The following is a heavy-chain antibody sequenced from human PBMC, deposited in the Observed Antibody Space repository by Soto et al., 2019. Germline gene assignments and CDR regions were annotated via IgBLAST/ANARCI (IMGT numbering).Heavy chain of an antibody. V-gene: IGHV3-48*03. CDR2: ISSSGSTI. D-gene: IGHD6-19*01. CDR1: GFTFSSYE. Sequence: PGGSLRLSCAASGFTFSSYEMNWVRQAPGKGLEWVSYISSSGSTIYYADSVEGRFTISRDNAKNSLYLQMNSLRAEDTAVYYCARGTAVAPWRYFQHWGQGTLGTVSS. CDR3: ARGTAVAPWRYFQH. J-gene: IGHJ1*01.